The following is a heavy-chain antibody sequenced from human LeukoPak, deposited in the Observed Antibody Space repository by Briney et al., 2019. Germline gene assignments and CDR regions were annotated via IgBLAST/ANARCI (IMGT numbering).Heavy chain of an antibody. Sequence: ASVKVSCKASGYTFTGYYIHWVRQAPGQGLEWMGWINPNSGDTHYAQKFQGRVTMTRDTSITTAYMDLNSLISDDTAGYYCARVQYQLLFEGNWFDPWGQGTLVTVSS. CDR3: ARVQYQLLFEGNWFDP. CDR2: INPNSGDT. V-gene: IGHV1-2*02. CDR1: GYTFTGYY. D-gene: IGHD2-2*01. J-gene: IGHJ5*02.